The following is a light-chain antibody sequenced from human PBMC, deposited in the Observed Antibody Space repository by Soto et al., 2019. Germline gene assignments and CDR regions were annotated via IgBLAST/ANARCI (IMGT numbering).Light chain of an antibody. V-gene: IGLV2-14*01. CDR3: SSYTISSTWV. CDR1: SNDVGIYNY. Sequence: QSALTRPASVSGSPGQSITISCTGTSNDVGIYNYVSWYQQHPGKAPKLIIYEVTNRPSGVSDRFSGSKSDNTASLTISGLQAEDEADYYCSSYTISSTWVFGGGTKVTVL. J-gene: IGLJ3*02. CDR2: EVT.